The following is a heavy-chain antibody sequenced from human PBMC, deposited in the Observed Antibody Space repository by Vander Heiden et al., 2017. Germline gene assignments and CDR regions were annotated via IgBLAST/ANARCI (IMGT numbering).Heavy chain of an antibody. CDR3: ARGLTLFDY. V-gene: IGHV1-2*02. Sequence: QVQLVQSGAEVKKPGASVKVSCKASGYTFTGYYMHWGRQAPGQGLEWMGWINPNSGDTSISTAYMELSRLRSDDTAVYYCARGLTLFDYWGQGTLVTVSS. CDR1: GYTFTGYY. J-gene: IGHJ4*02. CDR2: INPNSG.